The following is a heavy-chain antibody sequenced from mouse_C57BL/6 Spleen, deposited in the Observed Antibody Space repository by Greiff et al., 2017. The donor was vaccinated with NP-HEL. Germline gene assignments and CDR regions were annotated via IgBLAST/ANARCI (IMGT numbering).Heavy chain of an antibody. V-gene: IGHV1-15*01. CDR2: IDPETGGT. J-gene: IGHJ4*01. D-gene: IGHD1-1*01. CDR3: TRRELRGDYYAMDS. CDR1: GYTFTDYE. Sequence: VQLQQSGAELVRPGASVTLSCKASGYTFTDYEMHWVKQTPVHGLEWIGAIDPETGGTAYNQKFKGKAILTADKSSSTAYMELRSLTSEDSAVYYCTRRELRGDYYAMDSWGQGTSVTVSS.